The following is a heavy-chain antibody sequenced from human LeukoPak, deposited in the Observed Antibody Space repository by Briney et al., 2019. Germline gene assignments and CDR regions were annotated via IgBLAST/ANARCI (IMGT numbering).Heavy chain of an antibody. CDR1: GFTFSSYG. Sequence: GGSLRLSCAASGFTFSSYGMNWVRQAPGKGLEWVSYISSSSSTIYYADSVKGRFTISRDNAKNTLYLQMHSLRAEDTAVYYCARDRHDILTGYRYWGQGTLVTVSS. CDR3: ARDRHDILTGYRY. V-gene: IGHV3-48*04. CDR2: ISSSSSTI. D-gene: IGHD3-9*01. J-gene: IGHJ4*02.